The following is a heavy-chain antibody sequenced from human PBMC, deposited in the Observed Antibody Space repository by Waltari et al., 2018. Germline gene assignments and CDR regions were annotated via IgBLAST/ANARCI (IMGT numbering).Heavy chain of an antibody. D-gene: IGHD6-19*01. J-gene: IGHJ3*02. CDR1: GGSISSYY. Sequence: QVQLQESGPGLVKPSETLSLTCTVSGGSISSYYWSWIRPPPGKGLEWIGYIYYSGSTNYNPSLKSRVTISVDTSKNQFSLKLSSVTAADTAVYYCARVGSGWTKSDAFDIWGQGTMVTVSS. V-gene: IGHV4-59*01. CDR3: ARVGSGWTKSDAFDI. CDR2: IYYSGST.